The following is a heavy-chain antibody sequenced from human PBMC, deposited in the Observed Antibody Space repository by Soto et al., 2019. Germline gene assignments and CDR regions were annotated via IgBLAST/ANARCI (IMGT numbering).Heavy chain of an antibody. J-gene: IGHJ6*02. CDR1: GYSFTSYW. V-gene: IGHV5-51*01. CDR2: IYPGDSDT. D-gene: IGHD2-2*01. Sequence: GESLKISCKGSGYSFTSYWIGWVRQMPGKGLEWMGIIYPGDSDTRYSPSFQGQVTISADKSFSTAYLQWSSLKASDTAMYYCARQDIVVVPAARSSYYYYYGMDVWGQGTTVTVSS. CDR3: ARQDIVVVPAARSSYYYYYGMDV.